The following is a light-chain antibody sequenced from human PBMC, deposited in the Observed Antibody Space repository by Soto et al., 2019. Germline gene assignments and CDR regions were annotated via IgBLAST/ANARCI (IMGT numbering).Light chain of an antibody. CDR3: CSYAGSYTFV. J-gene: IGLJ1*01. CDR2: DVS. V-gene: IGLV2-11*01. CDR1: SSDVGAYNY. Sequence: QSALTQPRSVSGSPGQSVTISCTGTSSDVGAYNYVSWYQQHPGKAPKLMIYDVSKRPSGVPDRFSGSMSGNTASLTISGLQAEDEADYYCCSYAGSYTFVFGTGTQLTVL.